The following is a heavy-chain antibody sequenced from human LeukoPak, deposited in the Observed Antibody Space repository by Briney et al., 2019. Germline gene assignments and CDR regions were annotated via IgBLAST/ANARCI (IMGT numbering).Heavy chain of an antibody. D-gene: IGHD2-15*01. J-gene: IGHJ6*02. CDR2: IYHSGST. V-gene: IGHV4-30-2*01. CDR1: GVSISSGGYS. CDR3: ARGGYCSGGSCKNYYYYGMDV. Sequence: SETLSLTCAVSGVSISSGGYSWSWIRQPPGKGLEWIGYIYHSGSTYYNPSLKSRVTISVDRSKNQFSLKLSSVTAADTAVYYCARGGYCSGGSCKNYYYYGMDVWGQGTTVTVSS.